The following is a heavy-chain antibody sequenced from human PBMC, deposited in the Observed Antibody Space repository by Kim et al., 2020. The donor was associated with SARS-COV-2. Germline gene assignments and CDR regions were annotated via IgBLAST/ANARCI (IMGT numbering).Heavy chain of an antibody. CDR3: ARGRVAARLPYYYYYGMDV. CDR1: GGSFSGYY. J-gene: IGHJ6*02. CDR2: INHSGST. V-gene: IGHV4-34*01. D-gene: IGHD6-6*01. Sequence: SETLSLTCAVYGGSFSGYYWSWIRQPPGKGLEWIGEINHSGSTNYNPSLKSRVTISVDTSKNQFSLKLSSVPAADTAVYYCARGRVAARLPYYYYYGMDVWGQGTTVTVSS.